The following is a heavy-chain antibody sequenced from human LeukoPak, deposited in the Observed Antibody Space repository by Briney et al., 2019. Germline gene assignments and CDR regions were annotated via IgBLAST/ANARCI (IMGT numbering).Heavy chain of an antibody. CDR2: ISAYNGGT. J-gene: IGHJ6*02. CDR3: ARGERGQGRCNRRDYKCTSLDV. CDR1: GYTFTYYG. V-gene: IGHV1-18*01. Sequence: ASVKVSCKASGYTFTYYGLTWVRQVPGQGLKWMGWISAYNGGTDYAQKVQGRVTMTTDTSTSTACMELRSLRSDDTAVYYCARGERGQGRCNRRDYKCTSLDVWGRGTTVTVSS. D-gene: IGHD4-11*01.